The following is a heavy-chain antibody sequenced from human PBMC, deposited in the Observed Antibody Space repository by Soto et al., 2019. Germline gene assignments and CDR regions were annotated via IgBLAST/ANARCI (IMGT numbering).Heavy chain of an antibody. CDR2: MNCAATST. Sequence: QLSESGGGLLQPGGSLTLSCAASGFTLNNYAMTWVRQPPGKGLEWVSSMNCAATSTSYADSVKGRFTTSSDNSKNTLYLERTTLRPEDTAVYYGARGGADHYNYGMDVLGQGTSGSVAS. CDR1: GFTLNNYA. V-gene: IGHV3-23*05. D-gene: IGHD3-10*01. J-gene: IGHJ6*02. CDR3: ARGGADHYNYGMDV.